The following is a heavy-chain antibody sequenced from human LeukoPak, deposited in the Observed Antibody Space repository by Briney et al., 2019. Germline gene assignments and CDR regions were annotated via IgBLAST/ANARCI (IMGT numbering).Heavy chain of an antibody. V-gene: IGHV3-33*01. CDR3: ARDIVATGGRYFDH. J-gene: IGHJ4*02. CDR1: GFIFRSYG. Sequence: PGGSLRPSCAASGFIFRSYGMHWVRQTPGEGLEWVAAIWYDGRDKYYADSVKGRFTISRDNSENTLSLQMNSLRGEDTAVYYCARDIVATGGRYFDHWGQGTLVTVSS. D-gene: IGHD6-13*01. CDR2: IWYDGRDK.